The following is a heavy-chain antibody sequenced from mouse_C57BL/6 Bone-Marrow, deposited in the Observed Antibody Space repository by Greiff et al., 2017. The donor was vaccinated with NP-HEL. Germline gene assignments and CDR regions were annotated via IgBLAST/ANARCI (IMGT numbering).Heavy chain of an antibody. J-gene: IGHJ4*01. D-gene: IGHD2-2*01. CDR1: GFTFSSYT. CDR3: ARRLRLPHYYAMDY. V-gene: IGHV5-9*01. Sequence: DVMLVESGGGLVKPGGSLKLSCAASGFTFSSYTMSWVRQTPEKRLEWVATISGGGGNTYYPDSVKGRFTISRDNAKNTLYLQMSSLRSEDTALYYCARRLRLPHYYAMDYWGQGTSVTVSS. CDR2: ISGGGGNT.